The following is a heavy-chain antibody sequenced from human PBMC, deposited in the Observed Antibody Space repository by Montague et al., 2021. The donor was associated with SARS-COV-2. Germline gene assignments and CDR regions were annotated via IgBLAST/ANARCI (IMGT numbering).Heavy chain of an antibody. V-gene: IGHV3-23*03. D-gene: IGHD3-22*01. CDR3: AKSRGIRYDSSGYYYPLDY. Sequence: STYYAGSVKGRFTISRDNSKNTLYLQMNSLRAEDTAVYYCAKSRGIRYDSSGYYYPLDYWGQGTLVYVS. CDR2: ST. J-gene: IGHJ4*02.